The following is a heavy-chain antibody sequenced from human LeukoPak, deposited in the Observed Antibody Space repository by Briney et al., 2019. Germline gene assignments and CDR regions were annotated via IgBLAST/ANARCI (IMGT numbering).Heavy chain of an antibody. Sequence: ASVKVSCKPSGYPFVSNGFSWVRQAPGQGLEWMGWVTPHNGAANYAQNFQGRVTMTTDTSTSTAYMELRSLRSDDTATYYCATGPGYSSGWYSYWGQGTLVTVSS. J-gene: IGHJ4*02. CDR2: VTPHNGAA. CDR3: ATGPGYSSGWYSY. CDR1: GYPFVSNG. V-gene: IGHV1-18*01. D-gene: IGHD6-19*01.